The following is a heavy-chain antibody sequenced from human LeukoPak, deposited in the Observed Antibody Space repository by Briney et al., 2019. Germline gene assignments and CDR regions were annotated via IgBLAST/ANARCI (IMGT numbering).Heavy chain of an antibody. D-gene: IGHD3-22*01. CDR2: INPNSGGT. J-gene: IGHJ4*02. V-gene: IGHV1-2*02. CDR3: AREGDYYDSSGYYLFDY. Sequence: ASVKVSCKASGYTFTGYYMHWVRQAPGQGLEWMGWINPNSGGTNYAQKFQGRVTMTRDTSISTAYMELSRLRSDDTAVYYCAREGDYYDSSGYYLFDYWGQGTLVTVSS. CDR1: GYTFTGYY.